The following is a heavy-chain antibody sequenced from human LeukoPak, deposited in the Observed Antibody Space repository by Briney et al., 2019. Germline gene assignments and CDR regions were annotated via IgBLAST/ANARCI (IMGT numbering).Heavy chain of an antibody. CDR3: ASPPLYYYDSSGYYYWFDY. CDR2: IYYSGST. J-gene: IGHJ4*02. CDR1: GGSISSSSYY. D-gene: IGHD3-22*01. V-gene: IGHV4-39*01. Sequence: SETLSLTCTVSGGSISSSSYYWGWIRQPPGKGLEWIGSIYYSGSTCYNPSLKSRVTISVDTSKNQFSLKLSSVTAADTAVYYCASPPLYYYDSSGYYYWFDYWGQGTLVTVSS.